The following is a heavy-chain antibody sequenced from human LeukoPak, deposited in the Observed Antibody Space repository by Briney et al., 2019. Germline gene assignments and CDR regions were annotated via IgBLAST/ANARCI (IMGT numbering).Heavy chain of an antibody. CDR3: ARVSFGWFGELSYFDY. J-gene: IGHJ4*02. D-gene: IGHD3-10*01. Sequence: GGSLRLSCAASGFTVSSNYMSWVCQAPGKGLEWVSVIYSGGSTYYADSVKGRFTISRDNSKNTLYLQMNSLRAEDTAVYYCARVSFGWFGELSYFDYWGQGTLVTVSS. CDR1: GFTVSSNY. V-gene: IGHV3-53*01. CDR2: IYSGGST.